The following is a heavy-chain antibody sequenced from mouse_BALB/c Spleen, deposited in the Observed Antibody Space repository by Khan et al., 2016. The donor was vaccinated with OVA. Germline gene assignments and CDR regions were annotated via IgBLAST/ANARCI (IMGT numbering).Heavy chain of an antibody. CDR3: ARWNYRYDGYFDY. V-gene: IGHV3-8*02. CDR1: GDSITSGY. J-gene: IGHJ2*01. Sequence: EVQLQESGPSLVKPSQTLSLTCSVTGDSITSGYWNWIRRFPGNKLEYMGYIRYSDSTFYNPSLKSRISITRDTSKNQFYLQLNSATTEATATYYCARWNYRYDGYFDYWGQGTTLTVSS. CDR2: IRYSDST. D-gene: IGHD2-14*01.